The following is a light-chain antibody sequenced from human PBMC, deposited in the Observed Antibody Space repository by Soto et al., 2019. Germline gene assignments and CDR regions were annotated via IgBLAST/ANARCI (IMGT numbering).Light chain of an antibody. CDR3: SSYTSTNHVV. CDR1: SSDVGGYNY. J-gene: IGLJ2*01. CDR2: EVT. Sequence: QSVLTQPDSVSGSPGQSITISCTGTSSDVGGYNYVSWYQQHPGKAPKLVIYEVTKRPSGVSNRFSGSKSGNTASLTISGLQAEDEADYYRSSYTSTNHVVFGGGTQLAVL. V-gene: IGLV2-14*01.